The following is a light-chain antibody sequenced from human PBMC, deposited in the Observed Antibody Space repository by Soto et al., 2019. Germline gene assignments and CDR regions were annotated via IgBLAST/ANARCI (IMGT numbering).Light chain of an antibody. Sequence: DILMTQSPLSLPVTPGKPASISCRSSLSLLHSNGYNYLDWYLQKPGQSPQLLIYLGSNRASGVPDRFSGSGSGTDFTLKISRVEAEDVGVYYCMQALQTPRTFGQGTKVEIK. CDR3: MQALQTPRT. CDR2: LGS. V-gene: IGKV2-28*01. CDR1: LSLLHSNGYNY. J-gene: IGKJ1*01.